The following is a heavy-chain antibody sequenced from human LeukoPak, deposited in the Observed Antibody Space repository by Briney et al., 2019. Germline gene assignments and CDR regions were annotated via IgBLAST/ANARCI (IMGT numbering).Heavy chain of an antibody. CDR3: ARSAAVAGYYYFDY. CDR2: IIPIFGTA. J-gene: IGHJ4*02. D-gene: IGHD6-19*01. CDR1: GGTFSIYA. V-gene: IGHV1-69*13. Sequence: GASVTVSCTASGGTFSIYAISWVRQAPGQGLEWMGGIIPIFGTANYAQKFQGRVTITADESTSTAYMELSSLRSEDTAVYYCARSAAVAGYYYFDYWGQGTLVTVSS.